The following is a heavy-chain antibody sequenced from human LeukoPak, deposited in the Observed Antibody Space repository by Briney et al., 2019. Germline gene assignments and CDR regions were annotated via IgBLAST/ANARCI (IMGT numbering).Heavy chain of an antibody. V-gene: IGHV3-30*02. D-gene: IGHD4-17*01. CDR3: AMIAMTTVTTFDY. CDR1: GFTFSSYG. Sequence: PGGSLRLSCAASGFTFSSYGMHWVRQAPGKGLEWVAFIRYDGSNKYYADSVKGRFTISRDNSKNTLYLQMNSLRAEDTAVYYCAMIAMTTVTTFDYWGQGTLVTVSS. CDR2: IRYDGSNK. J-gene: IGHJ4*02.